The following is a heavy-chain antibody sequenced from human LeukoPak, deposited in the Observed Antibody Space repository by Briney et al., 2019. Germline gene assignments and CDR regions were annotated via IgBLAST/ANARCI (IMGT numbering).Heavy chain of an antibody. Sequence: SETLSLTCTVSGYSINCGHYWGWIRQPPGKRLEWIGSIHSSASAYYNPTLKSRVTISVDASKNQSSLNLTSVTAADAAVYYCARDLGYSGFDWAPWGQGTLVTVSS. D-gene: IGHD5-12*01. CDR1: GYSINCGHY. V-gene: IGHV4-38-2*02. CDR3: ARDLGYSGFDWAP. J-gene: IGHJ5*01. CDR2: IHSSASA.